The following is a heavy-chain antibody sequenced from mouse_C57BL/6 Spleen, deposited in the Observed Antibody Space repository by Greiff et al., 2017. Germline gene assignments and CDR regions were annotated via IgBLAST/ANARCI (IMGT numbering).Heavy chain of an antibody. CDR3: TRTRGYYDV. Sequence: QVQLQQSGAELVRPGASVTLSCKASGYTFTDYEMHWVKQTPVHGLEWIGAIDPETGGTAYNQKFKGKAILTADKSASTAYMELRSRTSEDSAVYYGTRTRGYYDVWGTGTTVTVSS. CDR2: IDPETGGT. CDR1: GYTFTDYE. J-gene: IGHJ1*03. V-gene: IGHV1-15*01.